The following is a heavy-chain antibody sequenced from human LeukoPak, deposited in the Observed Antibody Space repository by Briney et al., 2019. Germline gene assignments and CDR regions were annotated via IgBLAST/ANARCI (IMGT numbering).Heavy chain of an antibody. J-gene: IGHJ4*02. CDR3: ARRSGSSWSSSDY. Sequence: PGGSLRLSCAASGFTFNNYAMNWVRQAPGKGLEWVSGISGFGGSTYYAPSVKGRLTISRDNFGNMLYLHLDSLRVEDTAIYYCARRSGSSWSSSDYWGQGALVTVSS. CDR1: GFTFNNYA. V-gene: IGHV3-23*01. D-gene: IGHD6-13*01. CDR2: ISGFGGST.